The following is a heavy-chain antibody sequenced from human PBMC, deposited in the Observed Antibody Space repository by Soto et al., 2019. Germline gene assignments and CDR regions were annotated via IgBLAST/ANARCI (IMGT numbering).Heavy chain of an antibody. D-gene: IGHD2-15*01. V-gene: IGHV1-58*02. Sequence: SVKVSCKASGFTFTSSAMQWVRQARGQRLEWIGWIVVGSGNTNYAQKFQERVTITRDMSTSTAYMELSSLRSEDTAVYYCAADSVVTIFSYYGMDVWGQGTTVTVSS. CDR1: GFTFTSSA. CDR3: AADSVVTIFSYYGMDV. CDR2: IVVGSGNT. J-gene: IGHJ6*02.